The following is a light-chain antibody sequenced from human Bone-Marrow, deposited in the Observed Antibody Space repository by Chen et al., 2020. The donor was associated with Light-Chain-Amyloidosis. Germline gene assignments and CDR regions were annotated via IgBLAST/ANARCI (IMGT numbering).Light chain of an antibody. V-gene: IGLV3-25*03. CDR2: RDT. CDR3: QSADSSGTYEVI. CDR1: DLPTKY. J-gene: IGLJ2*01. Sequence: SYELTQPPSVSVSPGQTARITCSGDDLPTKYAYWYRQKPGQAPVLVIHRDTEGPSVISERFSGSSSGTTATLTISGVQAEDEADYHCQSADSSGTYEVIFGGGTKLTVL.